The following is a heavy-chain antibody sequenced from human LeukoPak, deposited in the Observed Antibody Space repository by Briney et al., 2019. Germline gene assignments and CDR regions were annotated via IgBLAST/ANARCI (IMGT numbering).Heavy chain of an antibody. CDR2: INPNSGGT. J-gene: IGHJ4*02. D-gene: IGHD2-2*01. V-gene: IGHV1-2*02. CDR3: ARVLPSRYCSSTSCYGGGDY. CDR1: GYTFTGYY. Sequence: ASVKVSCKASGYTFTGYYMHWVRQAPGQGLEWMGWINPNSGGTNYAQKFQGRVTMTRDTSISTAYMELSRLRSDDTAVYYCARVLPSRYCSSTSCYGGGDYWGQGTLVTVSS.